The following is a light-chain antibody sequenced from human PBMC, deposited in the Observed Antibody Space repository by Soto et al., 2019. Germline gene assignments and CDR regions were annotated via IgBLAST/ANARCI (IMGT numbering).Light chain of an antibody. Sequence: DTQMTQSPSTLSASVGDRVTIACRASQSISTWLAWYQQKPGKAPKLLIYKASSLESGVPSRFSGSGSGTQFTLTISSLQPDDFATYYCQQYSNYWKCGQGTK. J-gene: IGKJ1*01. CDR2: KAS. CDR1: QSISTW. CDR3: QQYSNYWK. V-gene: IGKV1-5*03.